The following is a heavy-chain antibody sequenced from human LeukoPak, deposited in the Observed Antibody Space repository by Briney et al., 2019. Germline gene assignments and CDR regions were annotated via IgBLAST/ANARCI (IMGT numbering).Heavy chain of an antibody. Sequence: KPSETLSLTCTVSGYSISSGYYWGWIRQPPGKGLEWIGSIYHSGSTYYNPSLKSRVTISVDTSKNQFSLKLSSVTAADTAVYYCRILGYSYGRDAFDIWGQGTMVTVSS. V-gene: IGHV4-38-2*02. CDR1: GYSISSGYY. J-gene: IGHJ3*02. CDR3: RILGYSYGRDAFDI. CDR2: IYHSGST. D-gene: IGHD5-18*01.